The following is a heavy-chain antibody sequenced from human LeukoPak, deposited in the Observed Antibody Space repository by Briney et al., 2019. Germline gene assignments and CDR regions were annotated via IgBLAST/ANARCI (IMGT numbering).Heavy chain of an antibody. CDR3: AKHVGVVVVAVADY. CDR1: GFTVSSNY. D-gene: IGHD2-15*01. V-gene: IGHV3-53*01. CDR2: IYSGGST. Sequence: GGSLRLSCAASGFTVSSNYMSWVRQAPGKGLEWVSVIYSGGSTYYADSVKGRFTISRDNSKNTLYLQMNSLRAEDTAVYYCAKHVGVVVVAVADYWGQGTLVTVSS. J-gene: IGHJ4*02.